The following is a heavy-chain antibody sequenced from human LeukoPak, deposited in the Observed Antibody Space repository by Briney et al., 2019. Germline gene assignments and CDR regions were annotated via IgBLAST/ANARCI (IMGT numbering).Heavy chain of an antibody. Sequence: GGFLRLSCVASGFTFDDYAMHWVRQAPGKGLEWVSLISWDGFTTYYADSVKGRFTISRDNSKNSLYLQMNSLRTEDTALYYCAKDRSLDGYNAFFDYWGQATLVTVSS. CDR3: AKDRSLDGYNAFFDY. CDR1: GFTFDDYA. V-gene: IGHV3-43D*04. CDR2: ISWDGFTT. J-gene: IGHJ4*02. D-gene: IGHD5-24*01.